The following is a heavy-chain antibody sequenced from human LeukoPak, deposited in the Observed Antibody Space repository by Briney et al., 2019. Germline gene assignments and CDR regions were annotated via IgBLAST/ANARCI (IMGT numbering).Heavy chain of an antibody. CDR1: GYTFTSYD. CDR2: MNPNSGNT. V-gene: IGHV1-8*03. J-gene: IGHJ3*02. CDR3: ARAKEGATTTAAFDI. Sequence: ASVKVSCKASGYTFTSYDINWVRQATGQGLEWMGWMNPNSGNTGYAQKFQGRVTITRNTSISTAYMELSSLRSEDTAVHYCARAKEGATTTAAFDIWGQGTMVTVSS. D-gene: IGHD1-26*01.